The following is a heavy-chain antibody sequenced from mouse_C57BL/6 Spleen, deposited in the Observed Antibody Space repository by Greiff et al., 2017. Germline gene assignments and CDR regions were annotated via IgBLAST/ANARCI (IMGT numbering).Heavy chain of an antibody. Sequence: EVMLVESGGGLVKPGGSLKLSCAASGFTFSSYTMSWVRQTPEKRLEWVATISGGGGNTYYPDSVKGRFTISRDNAKNTLYLQMSSLRSEDTALYYCARKYDYGGDDYWGQGTTLTVSS. CDR2: ISGGGGNT. V-gene: IGHV5-9*01. CDR3: ARKYDYGGDDY. CDR1: GFTFSSYT. J-gene: IGHJ2*01. D-gene: IGHD2-4*01.